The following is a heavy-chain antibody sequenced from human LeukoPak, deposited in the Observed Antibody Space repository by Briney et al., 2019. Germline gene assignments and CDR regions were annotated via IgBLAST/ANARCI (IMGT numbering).Heavy chain of an antibody. D-gene: IGHD7-27*01. CDR3: AREPSWAPRPYYYGMDV. CDR1: GGTFSSYA. CDR2: IIPIFGTA. J-gene: IGHJ6*02. Sequence: GASVKVSCKASGGTFSSYAISWVRQAPGQGLEWMGGIIPIFGTANYAQKFQGRVTITADESTSTAYMELSSLRSEDTAVYYCAREPSWAPRPYYYGMDVWGQGTTVTVSS. V-gene: IGHV1-69*01.